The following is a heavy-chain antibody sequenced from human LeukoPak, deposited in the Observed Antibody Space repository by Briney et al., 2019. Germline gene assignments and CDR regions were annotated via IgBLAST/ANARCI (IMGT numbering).Heavy chain of an antibody. J-gene: IGHJ6*02. CDR1: GGSISSYY. CDR2: IYYSGST. V-gene: IGHV4-59*01. Sequence: SETLSLTCTVSGGSISSYYWSWIRQPPGKGLEWIGYIYYSGSTNYNPSLKSRVTISVDTSKNQFSLKLSSATAADTAVYYCAREGISYYDILTGYHYGMDVWGQGTTVTVSS. CDR3: AREGISYYDILTGYHYGMDV. D-gene: IGHD3-9*01.